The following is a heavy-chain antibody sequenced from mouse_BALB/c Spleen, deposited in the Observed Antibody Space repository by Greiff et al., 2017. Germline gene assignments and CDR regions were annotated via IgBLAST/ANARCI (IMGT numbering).Heavy chain of an antibody. Sequence: EVQLQQSGPGLVKPSQSLSLTCTVTGYSITSDYAWNWIRQFPGNKLEWMGYISYSGSTSYNPSLKSRISITRDTSKNQFFLQLNSVTTEDTATYYCARGGPYYGKDWFAYWGQGTLVTVSA. D-gene: IGHD2-10*01. CDR1: GYSITSDYA. V-gene: IGHV3-2*02. J-gene: IGHJ3*01. CDR3: ARGGPYYGKDWFAY. CDR2: ISYSGST.